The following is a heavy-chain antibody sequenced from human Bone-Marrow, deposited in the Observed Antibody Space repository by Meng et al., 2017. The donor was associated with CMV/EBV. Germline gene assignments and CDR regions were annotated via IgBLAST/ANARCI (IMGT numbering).Heavy chain of an antibody. V-gene: IGHV1-69*05. D-gene: IGHD3-3*01. CDR3: ARAYPFYDFWSGYYFDY. J-gene: IGHJ4*02. CDR1: GDTFSSYA. CDR2: IIPIFGTA. Sequence: SVKVSCKASGDTFSSYAISWVRQAPGQGLEWMGGIIPIFGTANYAQKFQGRVTITTDESTSTAYMELSSLRSEDTAVYYCARAYPFYDFWSGYYFDYWGQGTLVTVSS.